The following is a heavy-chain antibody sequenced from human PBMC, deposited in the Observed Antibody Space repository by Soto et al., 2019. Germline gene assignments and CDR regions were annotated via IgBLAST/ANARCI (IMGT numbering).Heavy chain of an antibody. CDR3: ARDYYYSVDV. CDR1: GFTFSTTW. Sequence: EVPLVESGGGLVQPGGSLRLSCVVSGFTFSTTWMHWVRQAPGKGLVWLSRIDADDSSATYADSVKGRFTISRDNSKNTLYLQMNSLRPEDTAVYYCARDYYYSVDVWGQGTSVTVSS. V-gene: IGHV3-74*03. CDR2: IDADDSSA. D-gene: IGHD3-10*01. J-gene: IGHJ6*02.